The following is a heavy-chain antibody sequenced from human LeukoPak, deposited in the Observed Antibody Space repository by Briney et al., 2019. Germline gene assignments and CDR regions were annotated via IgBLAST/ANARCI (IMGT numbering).Heavy chain of an antibody. D-gene: IGHD3-3*01. V-gene: IGHV1-2*02. CDR1: GYTFTGYY. CDR2: INPNSGGT. J-gene: IGHJ5*02. CDR3: ARALEWLLYPSGFDP. Sequence: ASVKVSCKASGYTFTGYYMHWVRQAPGQGLEWMGWINPNSGGTNYAQKFQGRVTMTRDTSISTAYMELSSLRPEDTAVYYCARALEWLLYPSGFDPWGQGTLVTVSS.